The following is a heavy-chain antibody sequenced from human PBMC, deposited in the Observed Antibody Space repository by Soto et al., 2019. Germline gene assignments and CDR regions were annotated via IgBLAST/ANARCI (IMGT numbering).Heavy chain of an antibody. CDR2: ISTGRGTTI. J-gene: IGHJ3*02. Sequence: GGSLRLSCAASGFTFSSYSMNWVRQAPGKGPEWVSYISTGRGTTIYYADSVKGRFTISRDNAKNSLYLQMNSLRAEDTAVYYCASPDSSVYYGAAFDIWGQGTMATVSS. D-gene: IGHD3-22*01. V-gene: IGHV3-48*04. CDR3: ASPDSSVYYGAAFDI. CDR1: GFTFSSYS.